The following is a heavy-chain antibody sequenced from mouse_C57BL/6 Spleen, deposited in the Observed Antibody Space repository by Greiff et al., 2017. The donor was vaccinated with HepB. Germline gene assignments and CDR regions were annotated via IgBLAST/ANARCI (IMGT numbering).Heavy chain of an antibody. CDR3: SRDYGSRSFDF. CDR1: GYTFTSYW. Sequence: QVQLQQSGAELVRPGSSVKLSCKASGYTFTSYWMHWVKQRPIQGLEWIGNIDPSDSETHYNQKFKDKATLTVDKSSSTAYMQRSSLTSEDSAVYYWSRDYGSRSFDFWGQGTTLPVSS. V-gene: IGHV1-52*01. J-gene: IGHJ2*01. D-gene: IGHD1-1*01. CDR2: IDPSDSET.